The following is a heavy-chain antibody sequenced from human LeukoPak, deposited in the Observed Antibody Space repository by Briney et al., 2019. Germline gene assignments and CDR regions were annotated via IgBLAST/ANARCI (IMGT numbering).Heavy chain of an antibody. CDR3: ARDCSSTSCYFDY. CDR1: GFTFSRYS. J-gene: IGHJ4*03. CDR2: ISSSSSYI. D-gene: IGHD2-2*01. Sequence: GGSLRLSCAASGFTFSRYSMNWVRQAPGKGLEWVSSISSSSSYIYYADSVKGRFTISRDNAKNSLYLQMNSLRAEDTAVYYCARDCSSTSCYFDYWGQGTLVTVSS. V-gene: IGHV3-21*01.